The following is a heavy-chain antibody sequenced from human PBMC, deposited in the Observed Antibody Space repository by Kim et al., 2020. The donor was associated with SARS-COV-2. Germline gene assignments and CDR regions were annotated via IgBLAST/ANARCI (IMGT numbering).Heavy chain of an antibody. Sequence: SVQGPFTISRDNAKNTPYLQMNSLRAEDTAVYYCASPDKNGNYYYYGMDVWGQGTTVTVSS. J-gene: IGHJ6*02. D-gene: IGHD2-15*01. V-gene: IGHV3-74*01. CDR3: ASPDKNGNYYYYGMDV.